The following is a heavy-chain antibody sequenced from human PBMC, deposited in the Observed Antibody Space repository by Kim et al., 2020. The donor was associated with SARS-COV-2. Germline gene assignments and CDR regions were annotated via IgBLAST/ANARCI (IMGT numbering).Heavy chain of an antibody. CDR3: EASDY. CDR2: ISDTGVRT. V-gene: IGHV3-23*01. Sequence: ISDTGVRTRYAASVQGRFTISRDNSKSTLFLQMNSLRAEDTAVYYCEASDYWGQGSLVTVSS. J-gene: IGHJ4*02.